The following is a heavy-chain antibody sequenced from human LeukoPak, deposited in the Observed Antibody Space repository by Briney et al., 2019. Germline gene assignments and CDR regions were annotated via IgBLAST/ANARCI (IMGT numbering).Heavy chain of an antibody. D-gene: IGHD4-17*01. CDR1: GFTFISYA. Sequence: PGGSLRLSCAASGFTFISYAMSWVRQAPGKGLEWVSAISGSGGSTEYADSVRGRFTISRDNSKNTLDLQMNSLRAEDTAVYYCAKDSWDTVTYFDYWGQGTLVTVSS. J-gene: IGHJ4*02. CDR2: ISGSGGST. CDR3: AKDSWDTVTYFDY. V-gene: IGHV3-23*01.